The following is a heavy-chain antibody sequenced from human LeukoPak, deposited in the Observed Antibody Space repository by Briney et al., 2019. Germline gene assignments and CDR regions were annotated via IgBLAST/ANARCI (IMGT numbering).Heavy chain of an antibody. CDR3: ARHVDFWRGPKWFAP. CDR1: GGSISSYY. Sequence: PSETLSLTCTVSGGSISSYYWSWIRQPPGRGLEWIGYIYYSGNTNYNPSLKSRVTISVDMSKNQFSLKLSSVTAADTAVYYCARHVDFWRGPKWFAPGGQGPLVPVSS. V-gene: IGHV4-59*08. J-gene: IGHJ5*02. CDR2: IYYSGNT. D-gene: IGHD3-3*01.